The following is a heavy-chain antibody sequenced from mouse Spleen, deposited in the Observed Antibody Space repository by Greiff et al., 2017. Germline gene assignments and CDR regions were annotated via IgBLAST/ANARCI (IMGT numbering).Heavy chain of an antibody. Sequence: VMLVESGPGLVQPSQSLSITCTVSGFSLTSYGVHWVRQSPGKGLEWLGVIWSGGSTDYNAAFISRLSISKDNSKSQVFFKMNSLQADDTAIYYCARNEWYGNYGYFDVWGTGTTVTVSS. D-gene: IGHD2-10*02. J-gene: IGHJ1*03. CDR3: ARNEWYGNYGYFDV. V-gene: IGHV2-2*01. CDR1: GFSLTSYG. CDR2: IWSGGST.